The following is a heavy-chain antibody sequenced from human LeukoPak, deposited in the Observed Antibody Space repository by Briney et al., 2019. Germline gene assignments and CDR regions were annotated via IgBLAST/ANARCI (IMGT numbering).Heavy chain of an antibody. D-gene: IGHD3-10*01. V-gene: IGHV3-23*01. CDR1: GFTFSSYA. CDR2: ISGSGGST. Sequence: GGSLRLSCAASGFTFSSYAMSWVRQAPGKGLEWVSAISGSGGSTYYADSVKGRFTISRDNSKNTLYLQMNSLRAEDTAAYYCAKQILYGSGSYYNGGAFDIWGQGTMVTVSS. CDR3: AKQILYGSGSYYNGGAFDI. J-gene: IGHJ3*02.